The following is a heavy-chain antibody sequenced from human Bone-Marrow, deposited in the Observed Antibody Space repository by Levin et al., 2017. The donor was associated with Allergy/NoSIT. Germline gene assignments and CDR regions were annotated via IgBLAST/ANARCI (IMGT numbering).Heavy chain of an antibody. CDR1: GFLFSDYG. Sequence: GGSLRLSCEASGFLFSDYGMHWVRQAPGKGLEWVAFMPHSGNNKNYGDSGKGRFTISRDNSRSTLSLLMASLTPDDTGLYYCTKDRQSSASPFYLDYWGRGTVVTISS. CDR2: MPHSGNNK. CDR3: TKDRQSSASPFYLDY. V-gene: IGHV3-30*02. D-gene: IGHD6-6*01. J-gene: IGHJ4*02.